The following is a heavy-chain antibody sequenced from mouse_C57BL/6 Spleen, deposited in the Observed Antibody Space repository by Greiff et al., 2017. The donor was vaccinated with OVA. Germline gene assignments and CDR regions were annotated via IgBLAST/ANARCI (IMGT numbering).Heavy chain of an antibody. V-gene: IGHV5-17*01. J-gene: IGHJ4*01. CDR2: ISSGSSTI. D-gene: IGHD3-2*02. CDR1: GFTFSDYG. Sequence: DVKLVESGGGLVKPGGSLKLSCAAPGFTFSDYGMHWVRQAPEKGREGVAYISSGSSTIYYADTVKGRFTISRDNAKNTLFLQMTSLRSEDTAMYYCARTRQLRLDYYAMDYWGQGTSVTVSS. CDR3: ARTRQLRLDYYAMDY.